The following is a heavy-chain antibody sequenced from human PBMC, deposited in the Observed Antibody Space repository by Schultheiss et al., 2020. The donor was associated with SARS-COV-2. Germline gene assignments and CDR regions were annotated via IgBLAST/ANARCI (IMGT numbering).Heavy chain of an antibody. CDR1: GFTFDDYA. CDR2: ISWNSGSI. D-gene: IGHD3-16*01. Sequence: SLRLSCAASGFTFDDYAMHWVRQAPGKGLEWVSGISWNSGSIGYADSVKGRVTISRDNAKNSLYLQMNSLRAEDTALYYCARVVIWDENIYDYWGQGTLVTVSS. CDR3: ARVVIWDENIYDY. J-gene: IGHJ4*02. V-gene: IGHV3-9*01.